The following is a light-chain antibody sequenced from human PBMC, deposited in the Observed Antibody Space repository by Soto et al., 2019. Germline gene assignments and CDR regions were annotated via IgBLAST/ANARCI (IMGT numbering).Light chain of an antibody. J-gene: IGLJ3*02. Sequence: QSVLTQPPSVSGAPGQRVTISCTGTSSNIGAGYDVHWYHQLPGKAPKVVIYDDTNRPSGVPDRFSGSKSGTSGSLVITGLQTEDEGDYYCQSFDSSLSGWVFGGGTKLTVL. CDR3: QSFDSSLSGWV. CDR1: SSNIGAGYD. V-gene: IGLV1-40*01. CDR2: DDT.